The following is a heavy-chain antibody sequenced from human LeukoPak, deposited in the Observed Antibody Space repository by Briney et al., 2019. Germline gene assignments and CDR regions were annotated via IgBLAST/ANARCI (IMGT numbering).Heavy chain of an antibody. V-gene: IGHV1-8*03. CDR3: ARGGDFWRPGFDC. CDR1: GYTFTSYE. D-gene: IGHD3-3*01. Sequence: GASVTVSYKASGYTFTSYEINWLRQATGQGLEWMGWMNPNSGNTGYAQKFQGRVTITRNTSISTAYMELSSLRSEDTAVYYCARGGDFWRPGFDCWGQGTLVTVSS. CDR2: MNPNSGNT. J-gene: IGHJ4*02.